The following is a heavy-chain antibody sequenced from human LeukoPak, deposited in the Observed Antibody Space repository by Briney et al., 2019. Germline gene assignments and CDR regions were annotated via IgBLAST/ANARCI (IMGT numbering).Heavy chain of an antibody. J-gene: IGHJ6*03. V-gene: IGHV4-34*01. Sequence: PSETLSLTCAVYGGSFSGYYWSWIRQPPGKGLEWIGEINHGGSTNYNPSLKSRVTISVDTSKNQFSLKLSSVTAADTAVYYCARGRLELRSYYYYYMDVWGKGTTVTVSS. CDR1: GGSFSGYY. D-gene: IGHD1-7*01. CDR3: ARGRLELRSYYYYYMDV. CDR2: INHGGST.